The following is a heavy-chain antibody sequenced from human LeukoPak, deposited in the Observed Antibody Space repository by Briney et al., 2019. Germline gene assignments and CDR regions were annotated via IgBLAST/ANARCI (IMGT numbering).Heavy chain of an antibody. CDR1: GGSFSGYY. V-gene: IGHV4-34*01. J-gene: IGHJ4*02. CDR3: ARDLVENSRGHDF. D-gene: IGHD2-15*01. CDR2: INHSGST. Sequence: PSETLSLTCAVYGGSFSGYYWSWIHQPPGKGLEWIGEINHSGSTNYNPSLKSRVTISVDTSKNQFSLKLSSVTAADTAVYYCARDLVENSRGHDFWGQGILVIVSS.